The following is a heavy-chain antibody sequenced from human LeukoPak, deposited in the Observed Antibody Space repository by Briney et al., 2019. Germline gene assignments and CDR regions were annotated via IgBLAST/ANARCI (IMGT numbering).Heavy chain of an antibody. CDR1: GYTFTSHY. J-gene: IGHJ4*02. V-gene: IGHV1-46*01. CDR3: ARGRRAHPVDY. Sequence: ASVKVSCKASGYTFTSHYMHWVRQAPGQGLEWMGIINPSGGSTSYAQKFQGRVTMTRDTSTSTAYMNLSSLRSEDTAVYYCARGRRAHPVDYWGQGTLVTVSS. CDR2: INPSGGST.